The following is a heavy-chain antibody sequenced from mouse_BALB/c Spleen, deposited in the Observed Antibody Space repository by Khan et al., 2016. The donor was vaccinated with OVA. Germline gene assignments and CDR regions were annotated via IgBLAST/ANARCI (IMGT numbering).Heavy chain of an antibody. J-gene: IGHJ4*01. CDR1: GYSFTTYW. Sequence: DLVKPGASVKLSCKASGYSFTTYWINWIKQRPGQGLQWIGRIAPGSGSSSYNEMFKGKPTLSLNKSSSTAYIPPSSLASEDSAFYFCASESYYSRTCYAIDYWGQGTSVTVSS. CDR2: IAPGSGSS. V-gene: IGHV1S41*01. D-gene: IGHD1-1*01. CDR3: ASESYYSRTCYAIDY.